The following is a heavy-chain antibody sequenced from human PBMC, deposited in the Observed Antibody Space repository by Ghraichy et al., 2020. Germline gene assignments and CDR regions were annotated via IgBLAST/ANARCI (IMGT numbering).Heavy chain of an antibody. Sequence: GGSLRLSCAASGFTFRNYTIHWVRQAPGKGLEWVAVISYDGSNKYYADSVKGRFTISRDNSKNTLSLQMNSLRAEDTAVYYCARPNSGFDIWGRGTMVTVSS. CDR2: ISYDGSNK. V-gene: IGHV3-30*04. D-gene: IGHD1-26*01. CDR1: GFTFRNYT. CDR3: ARPNSGFDI. J-gene: IGHJ3*02.